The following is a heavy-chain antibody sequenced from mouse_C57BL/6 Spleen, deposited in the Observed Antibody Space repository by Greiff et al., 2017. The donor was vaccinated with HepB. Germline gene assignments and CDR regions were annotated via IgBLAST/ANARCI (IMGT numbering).Heavy chain of an antibody. CDR2: ISDGGSYT. CDR1: GFTFSSYA. V-gene: IGHV5-4*01. CDR3: ARDRDYGSSFYWYFDV. Sequence: EVQLKESGGGLVKPGGSLKLSCAASGFTFSSYAMSWVRQTPEKRLEWVATISDGGSYTYYPDNVKGRFTISRDNAKNNLYLQMSHLKSEDTAMYYCARDRDYGSSFYWYFDVWGTGTTVTVSS. J-gene: IGHJ1*03. D-gene: IGHD1-1*01.